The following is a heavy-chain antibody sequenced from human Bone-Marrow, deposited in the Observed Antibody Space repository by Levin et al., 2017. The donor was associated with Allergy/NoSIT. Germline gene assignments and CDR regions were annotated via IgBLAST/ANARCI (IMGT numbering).Heavy chain of an antibody. Sequence: GESLKISCAASGFTFSSYGMHWVRQAPGKGLEWVAVISYDGSNKYYADSVKGRFTISRDNSKNTLYLQMNSLRAEDTAVYYCAKDYEVDTAMVSEGTHFDYWGQGTLVTVSS. CDR3: AKDYEVDTAMVSEGTHFDY. CDR2: ISYDGSNK. CDR1: GFTFSSYG. J-gene: IGHJ4*02. V-gene: IGHV3-30*18. D-gene: IGHD5-18*01.